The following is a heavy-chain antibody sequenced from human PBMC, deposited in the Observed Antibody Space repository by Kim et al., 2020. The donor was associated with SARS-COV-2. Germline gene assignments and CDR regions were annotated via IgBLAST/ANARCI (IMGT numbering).Heavy chain of an antibody. CDR3: TRFSFMPDDY. D-gene: IGHD2-2*01. J-gene: IGHJ4*02. Sequence: GGSLRLSCAASGFSFSSYNMNWVRQAPGKGLEWVSFISSSSSTIYYADSVKGRFTISRDNAKNSLYLQMNSLRDEDTAVYYCTRFSFMPDDYWGQGTLVT. V-gene: IGHV3-48*02. CDR2: ISSSSSTI. CDR1: GFSFSSYN.